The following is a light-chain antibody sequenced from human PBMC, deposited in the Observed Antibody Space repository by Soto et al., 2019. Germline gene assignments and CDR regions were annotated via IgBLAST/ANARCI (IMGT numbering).Light chain of an antibody. J-gene: IGKJ1*01. CDR2: DVS. V-gene: IGKV3-11*01. CDR3: QQRSNWPRT. CDR1: QNISSY. Sequence: IALTQSPSTLSLYPGEKATLSCRASQNISSYLSWYQQKPGQAPRLLIYDVSNRATGIPARFSGSGSGTDFTLTISSLEPEDFAVYYCQQRSNWPRTFGQGTKVDIK.